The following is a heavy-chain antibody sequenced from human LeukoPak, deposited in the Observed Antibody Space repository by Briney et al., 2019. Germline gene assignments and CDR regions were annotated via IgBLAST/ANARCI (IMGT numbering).Heavy chain of an antibody. CDR2: INPNSGGT. V-gene: IGHV1-2*02. J-gene: IGHJ4*02. Sequence: ASVKVSCKASGHTFTGYCMHWVRQAPGQGLEWMGWINPNSGGTNYAQKFQGRVTMTRDTSISTAYMELSRLRSDDTAVYYCARDPLGVVVPAAIRGPDYWGQGTLVTVSS. D-gene: IGHD2-2*02. CDR3: ARDPLGVVVPAAIRGPDY. CDR1: GHTFTGYC.